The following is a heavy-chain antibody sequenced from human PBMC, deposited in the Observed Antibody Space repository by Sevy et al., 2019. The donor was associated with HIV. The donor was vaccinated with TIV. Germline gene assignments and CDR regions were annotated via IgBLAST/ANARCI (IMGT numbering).Heavy chain of an antibody. J-gene: IGHJ4*02. CDR3: ARVGVYYYGSGSYYRRRYFDY. CDR1: GFTFSSYG. Sequence: GESLKISCAASGFTFSSYGMHWVRQAPGKGLEWVAFIRYDGSNKYYADSVKGRFTISRDNSKNTLYLQMNSLRAEDTAVYYCARVGVYYYGSGSYYRRRYFDYWGQGTLVTVSS. CDR2: IRYDGSNK. V-gene: IGHV3-30*02. D-gene: IGHD3-10*01.